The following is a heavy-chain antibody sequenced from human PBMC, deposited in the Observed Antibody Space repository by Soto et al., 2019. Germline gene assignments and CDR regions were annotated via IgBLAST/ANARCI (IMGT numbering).Heavy chain of an antibody. CDR2: INAGNVNT. CDR1: GCTFTSYA. V-gene: IGHV1-3*01. Sequence: ASLKVSCKTSGCTFTSYAMHCVRQSTGQRGEWMGWINAGNVNTKYSQKFQGRVAITRDTSASTAYMELSSLRSEDTAVYYCARDSLSIVVVVAATLGPFDYWGQGTLVTSPQ. D-gene: IGHD2-15*01. J-gene: IGHJ4*02. CDR3: ARDSLSIVVVVAATLGPFDY.